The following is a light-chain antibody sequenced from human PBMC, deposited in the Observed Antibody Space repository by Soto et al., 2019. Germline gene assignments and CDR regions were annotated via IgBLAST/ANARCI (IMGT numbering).Light chain of an antibody. CDR3: QQDNSYSRST. CDR1: QSISSW. J-gene: IGKJ1*01. CDR2: DAS. V-gene: IGKV1-5*01. Sequence: DIQMTQSPSTLSASVGDRVTITCRASQSISSWLAWYQQKPGKAPKLLIYDASSLERGVPSRFSGSASGKEFTLNISGMNLDDFATYECQQDNSYSRSTFEQGTNVEIK.